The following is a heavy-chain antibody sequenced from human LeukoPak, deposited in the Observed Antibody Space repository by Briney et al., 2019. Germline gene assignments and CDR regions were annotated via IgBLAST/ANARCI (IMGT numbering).Heavy chain of an antibody. J-gene: IGHJ3*01. V-gene: IGHV1-18*01. CDR1: GYSLITYG. CDR2: ISAYNGNT. Sequence: ASVKVSCKAAGYSLITYGISWVRQAPGQGLEWMGWISAYNGNTNYAQKLQGRVTVTTDTSTNTAYMELRSLRSDDTAVYYCAREGKSSYDTLRGYTKSDAFYFGGKGKRSPVSS. CDR3: AREGKSSYDTLRGYTKSDAFYF. D-gene: IGHD3-9*01.